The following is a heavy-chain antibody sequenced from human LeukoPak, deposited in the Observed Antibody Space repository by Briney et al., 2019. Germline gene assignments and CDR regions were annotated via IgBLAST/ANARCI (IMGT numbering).Heavy chain of an antibody. CDR3: VKDKRRWQLVFDH. CDR2: ISWNSDNI. J-gene: IGHJ4*02. V-gene: IGHV3-9*01. Sequence: QSGGSLRLSCAASEFTFEDFAMHWVRQAPGKGLEWVSGISWNSDNIGYADSVKGRFTISRDNAKNSLYLQMNSLRAEDTALYYCVKDKRRWQLVFDHWGQGTPVTVSS. D-gene: IGHD6-6*01. CDR1: EFTFEDFA.